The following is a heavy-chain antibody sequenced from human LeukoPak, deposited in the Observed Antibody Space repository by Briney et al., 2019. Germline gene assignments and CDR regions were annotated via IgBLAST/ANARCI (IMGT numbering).Heavy chain of an antibody. D-gene: IGHD6-13*01. Sequence: ASVKVSCKASGYTFTGYYMHWVRQAPGQGLEWMGWINPNSGGTNYAQKFQGRVTMTRDTSISTAYMELSRLRSDDTAVYYCAREEGYSRTYNWFDPWGQGTLVTVSS. CDR1: GYTFTGYY. J-gene: IGHJ5*02. CDR3: AREEGYSRTYNWFDP. CDR2: INPNSGGT. V-gene: IGHV1-2*02.